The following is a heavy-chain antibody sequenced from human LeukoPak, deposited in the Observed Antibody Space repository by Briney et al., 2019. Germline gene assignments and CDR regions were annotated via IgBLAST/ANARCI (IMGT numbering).Heavy chain of an antibody. Sequence: GGSLRLSCAASGFTFSSYGMSWVRQAPGKGLEWVSAISGSGGSTYYADSVKGRFTISRDNSKNMLYLQMNSLRAEDTAVYYCAKDFFRITFGGVIARGPFDYWGQGTLVTVSS. J-gene: IGHJ4*02. D-gene: IGHD3-16*02. CDR3: AKDFFRITFGGVIARGPFDY. CDR2: ISGSGGST. CDR1: GFTFSSYG. V-gene: IGHV3-23*01.